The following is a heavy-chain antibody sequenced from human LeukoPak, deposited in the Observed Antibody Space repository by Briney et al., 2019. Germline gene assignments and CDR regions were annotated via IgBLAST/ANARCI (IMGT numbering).Heavy chain of an antibody. CDR1: GFTFSSYA. J-gene: IGHJ4*01. D-gene: IGHD5-18*01. CDR2: ISGSGGTT. V-gene: IGHV3-23*01. CDR3: AKGSGYSHGSTYYFDY. Sequence: GGSLRLSCAASGFTFSSYAMSWVRQAPGKGLEWVSAISGSGGTTYYADSVKGRFTISRDNSKNTLYLQMSSLRAEDTAVYYCAKGSGYSHGSTYYFDYWGQGILVTVSS.